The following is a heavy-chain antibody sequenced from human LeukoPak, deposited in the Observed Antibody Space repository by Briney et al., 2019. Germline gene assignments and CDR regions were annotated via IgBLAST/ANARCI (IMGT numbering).Heavy chain of an antibody. J-gene: IGHJ6*02. CDR3: ARDRYSSGWYVGRYYGMDV. CDR1: GFTFSNYW. CDR2: IKQDGSEK. Sequence: GGSLRLSCAASGFTFSNYWMSWVRQAPEKGLEWVAHIKQDGSEKYYVDSVKGRFTISRDNAKNSLYLQMNSLSAEDTAVYYCARDRYSSGWYVGRYYGMDVWGQGTTVTVSS. V-gene: IGHV3-7*01. D-gene: IGHD6-19*01.